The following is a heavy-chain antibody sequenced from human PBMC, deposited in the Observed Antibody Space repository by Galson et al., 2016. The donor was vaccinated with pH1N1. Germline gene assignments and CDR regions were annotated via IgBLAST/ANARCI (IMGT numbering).Heavy chain of an antibody. Sequence: PALVKPTQTLTLTCTFSGFSLSTSGVGVGWIRQPPGKALEWLALIYWNDDKRYSPSLKSRLTITKNTSKNPVVLTMTNMDPVDTATYYCAHSNFGDYVVWFGPWGQGTLVTASS. J-gene: IGHJ5*02. D-gene: IGHD4-17*01. CDR1: GFSLSTSGVG. V-gene: IGHV2-5*01. CDR2: IYWNDDK. CDR3: AHSNFGDYVVWFGP.